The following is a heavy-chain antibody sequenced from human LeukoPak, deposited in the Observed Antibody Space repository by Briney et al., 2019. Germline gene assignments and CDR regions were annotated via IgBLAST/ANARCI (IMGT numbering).Heavy chain of an antibody. V-gene: IGHV3-7*01. CDR1: GFTFSNYW. CDR3: ARIGYSSSSFDY. CDR2: LKQDGSQT. Sequence: GGSLRLSCAASGFTFSNYWMSWVRQAPGRGLEWVANLKQDGSQTYYVDSVKGRFTISRDNAKNSLFPQMNSLRADDTAVYFCARIGYSSSSFDYWGQGALVTVSS. J-gene: IGHJ4*02. D-gene: IGHD6-19*01.